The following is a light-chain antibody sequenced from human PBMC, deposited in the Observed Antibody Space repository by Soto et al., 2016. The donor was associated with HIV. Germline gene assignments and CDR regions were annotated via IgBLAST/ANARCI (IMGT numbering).Light chain of an antibody. J-gene: IGLJ2*01. CDR3: QVWDSTSDPPVI. Sequence: SYGLTQSHSVSVAPGETARITCGGNKVGNKNVHWYQQKSGQAPLLVVYLDSDRPSGIPERFSGSNSGNTATLTISRVEAGDEADYYCQVWDSTSDPPVIFGGGTKLTVL. CDR2: LDS. V-gene: IGLV3-21*02. CDR1: KVGNKN.